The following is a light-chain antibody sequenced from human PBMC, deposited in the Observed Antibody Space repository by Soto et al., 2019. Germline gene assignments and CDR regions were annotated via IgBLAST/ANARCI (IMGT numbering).Light chain of an antibody. CDR1: TGAVTSGHY. V-gene: IGLV7-46*01. Sequence: QAVVTQEPSLTVSPGGTVTLTGGSSTGAVTSGHYPYWFQQKPGQAPRTLIYDTSNQHSWTPARFSGSLLGGKAALTLSGAQPEDEAEYYCLLSYSGAPYVVFGGGTKLTVL. CDR2: DTS. J-gene: IGLJ2*01. CDR3: LLSYSGAPYVV.